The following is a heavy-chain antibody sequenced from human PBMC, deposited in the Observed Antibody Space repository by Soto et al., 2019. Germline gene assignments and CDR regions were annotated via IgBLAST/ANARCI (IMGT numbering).Heavy chain of an antibody. V-gene: IGHV1-8*01. D-gene: IGHD3-3*01. CDR2: MNPNSGNT. Sequence: ASVKVSCKASGYTFTSYDINWVRQATGQGLEWMGWMNPNSGNTGYAQKFQGRVTMTRNTSISTAYMELSSLRSEDTAVYYCARGLRFLEWLPHNWFDPWGQGTLVTVSS. CDR3: ARGLRFLEWLPHNWFDP. CDR1: GYTFTSYD. J-gene: IGHJ5*02.